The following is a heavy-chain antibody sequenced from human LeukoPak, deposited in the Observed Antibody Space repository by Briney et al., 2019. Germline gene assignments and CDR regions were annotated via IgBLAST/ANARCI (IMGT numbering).Heavy chain of an antibody. CDR3: ARTRGYSGYATGNWFDP. D-gene: IGHD5-12*01. Sequence: SETLSLTCAVYGGSFSGYYWSWIRQPPGKGLEWIGEINHSGSTNYNPSLKSRVTISVDTSKNQFSLKLSSVTAADTAVYYCARTRGYSGYATGNWFDPWGQGTLVTVSS. V-gene: IGHV4-34*01. CDR1: GGSFSGYY. J-gene: IGHJ5*02. CDR2: INHSGST.